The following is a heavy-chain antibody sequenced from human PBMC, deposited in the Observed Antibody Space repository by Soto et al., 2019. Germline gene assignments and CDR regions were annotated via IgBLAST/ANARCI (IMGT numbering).Heavy chain of an antibody. CDR1: AFTFSSYN. D-gene: IGHD1-7*01. CDR3: ARGGYWNYEEGGLDV. CDR2: ISTSSNYI. Sequence: LRLSCAASAFTFSSYNMNWVRQAPGKGLEWVSSISTSSNYIYYADSVKGRFTISRDNAKNSLYLQMNSLRAEDMAVYYCARGGYWNYEEGGLDVWGQGTTVTVSS. J-gene: IGHJ6*02. V-gene: IGHV3-21*01.